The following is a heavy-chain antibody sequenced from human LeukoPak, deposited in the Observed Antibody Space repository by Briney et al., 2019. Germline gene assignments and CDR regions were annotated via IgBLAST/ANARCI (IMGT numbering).Heavy chain of an antibody. J-gene: IGHJ6*03. CDR1: GFTFSSYG. CDR3: AKGSSCYICYYYYMDV. V-gene: IGHV3-30*02. CDR2: IRYDGSNK. D-gene: IGHD2-2*02. Sequence: GSLRLSCAASGFTFSSYGMHWVRQAPGKGLEWVAFIRYDGSNKYYADSVKGRFTISRDNSKNTLYLQMNSLRAEDTAVYYCAKGSSCYICYYYYMDVWGKGTPVTVSS.